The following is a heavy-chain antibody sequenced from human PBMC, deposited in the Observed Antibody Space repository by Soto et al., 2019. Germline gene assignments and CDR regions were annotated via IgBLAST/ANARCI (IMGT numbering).Heavy chain of an antibody. CDR3: AREQGYCSGGSCYVAGY. Sequence: EVQLVESGGGLVQPGGSLRLSCAASGFTFSSYWMHWVRQVPGKGLVWVSRINSDGSSTGYADSVMGRFTISRDNAKNTLYLQMNSLRAEDTAVYYCAREQGYCSGGSCYVAGYWGQGTLVTVSS. CDR1: GFTFSSYW. V-gene: IGHV3-74*01. D-gene: IGHD2-15*01. CDR2: INSDGSST. J-gene: IGHJ4*02.